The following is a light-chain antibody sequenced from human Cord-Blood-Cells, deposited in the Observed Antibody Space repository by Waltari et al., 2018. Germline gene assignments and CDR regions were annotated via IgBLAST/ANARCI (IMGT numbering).Light chain of an antibody. CDR1: QDISNY. CDR3: QQYDNLPYT. Sequence: DIQMTPSPSSLSASGGHKVTITCQAIQDISNYLNLYQQKPGKAPQLLIYDASNLETGVPSRLSGSGSGTDFTFTISSLQPEDIAIYYGQQYDNLPYTFGQGTKLEIK. J-gene: IGKJ2*01. CDR2: DAS. V-gene: IGKV1-33*01.